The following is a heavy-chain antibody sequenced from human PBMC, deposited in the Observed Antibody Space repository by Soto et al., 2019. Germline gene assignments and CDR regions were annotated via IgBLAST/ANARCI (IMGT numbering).Heavy chain of an antibody. V-gene: IGHV4-39*01. CDR3: ARRGADYYGSGSSRFDP. Sequence: PSETLSLTCTVSGGSISSSSYYWGWIRQPPGKGLEWIGSIYYSGSTYYNPSLKSRVIISVDTSKNQFSLKLSSVTAADTAVYYCARRGADYYGSGSSRFDPWGQGTLVTVSS. CDR2: IYYSGST. J-gene: IGHJ5*02. CDR1: GGSISSSSYY. D-gene: IGHD3-10*01.